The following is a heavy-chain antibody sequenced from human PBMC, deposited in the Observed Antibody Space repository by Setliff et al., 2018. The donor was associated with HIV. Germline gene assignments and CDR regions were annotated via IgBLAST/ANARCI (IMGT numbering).Heavy chain of an antibody. CDR1: GGSFNDYY. CDR2: IDHSGNI. D-gene: IGHD3-10*01. CDR3: ARGLNYYGSGSYLPLGY. V-gene: IGHV4-34*01. J-gene: IGHJ4*02. Sequence: SETLSLTCAVYGGSFNDYYWTWIRQPPGKGLEWMGEIDHSGNIKYHASLKGRGTISKDTSKNQISLKLRSVPAADTAVYYWARGLNYYGSGSYLPLGYWGQGTLVTVSS.